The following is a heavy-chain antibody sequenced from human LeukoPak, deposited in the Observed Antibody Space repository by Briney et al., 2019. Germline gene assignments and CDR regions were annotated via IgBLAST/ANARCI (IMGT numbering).Heavy chain of an antibody. J-gene: IGHJ3*02. Sequence: ASVKVSCKASGYTFTSYAMHWVRQAPGQRLEWMGWINAGNGSTKYSQKFQGRVTITRDTSASTAYMELSSLRSEDTAVYYCARSWQKQWLVDAFDIWGQGTMVTVSS. CDR3: ARSWQKQWLVDAFDI. D-gene: IGHD6-19*01. V-gene: IGHV1-3*01. CDR1: GYTFTSYA. CDR2: INAGNGST.